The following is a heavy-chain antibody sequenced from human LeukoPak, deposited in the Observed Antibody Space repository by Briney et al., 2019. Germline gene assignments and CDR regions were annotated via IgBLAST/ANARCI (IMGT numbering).Heavy chain of an antibody. Sequence: PGRSLRLSCAASGFTFSSYAMHWVRQAPGKGLEWVAVISYDGSNKYYADSVKGRFTISRDNSKNTLYLQMNSLRAEDTAVYYCAREKGYSNHEFDYWGQGTLVTVSS. J-gene: IGHJ4*02. CDR1: GFTFSSYA. CDR2: ISYDGSNK. CDR3: AREKGYSNHEFDY. V-gene: IGHV3-30-3*01. D-gene: IGHD4-11*01.